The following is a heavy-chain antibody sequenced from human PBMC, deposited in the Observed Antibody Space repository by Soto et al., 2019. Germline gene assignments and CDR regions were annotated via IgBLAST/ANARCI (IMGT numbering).Heavy chain of an antibody. V-gene: IGHV3-23*01. CDR2: ISSSGGST. D-gene: IGHD2-8*02. J-gene: IGHJ6*03. Sequence: GGSLRLSCAASGFTFSSFAMSWVRQAPGKGLEWVSTISSSGGSTYNADSVKGRFTISRDNSKNTLYLQMNSLRAEDTAVYYCAKGGYCTGGACFFMEDYYMDVGGKGTTVTVSS. CDR1: GFTFSSFA. CDR3: AKGGYCTGGACFFMEDYYMDV.